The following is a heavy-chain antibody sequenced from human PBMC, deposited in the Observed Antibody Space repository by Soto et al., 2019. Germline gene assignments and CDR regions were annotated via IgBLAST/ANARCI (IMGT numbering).Heavy chain of an antibody. J-gene: IGHJ6*02. V-gene: IGHV3-33*03. Sequence: PGGSLSLSCAVSGFTFSRYGMYWVRQAPGKGLEWVAVIWYDGSNKYYGDSVQGRLTISRDNAKNSVYLQLNNLRAEDTAVYYCAKDGAAGSVLDVWGQGTTVTVSS. CDR2: IWYDGSNK. D-gene: IGHD6-13*01. CDR3: AKDGAAGSVLDV. CDR1: GFTFSRYG.